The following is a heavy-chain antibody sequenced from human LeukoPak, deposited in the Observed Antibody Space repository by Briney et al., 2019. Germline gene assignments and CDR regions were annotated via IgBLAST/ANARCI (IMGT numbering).Heavy chain of an antibody. CDR3: ARPDTSSYRSAFNI. V-gene: IGHV3-74*01. CDR2: IDSDGSTT. Sequence: GGSLRLSCVASGFTFSSYWMHWVRQAPGKGLVWVSRIDSDGSTTSYADSVKGRFTISRDNAKNTLYLQMNSLRAEDTAVYHCARPDTSSYRSAFNIWGQGTVVTVS. J-gene: IGHJ3*02. CDR1: GFTFSSYW. D-gene: IGHD6-6*01.